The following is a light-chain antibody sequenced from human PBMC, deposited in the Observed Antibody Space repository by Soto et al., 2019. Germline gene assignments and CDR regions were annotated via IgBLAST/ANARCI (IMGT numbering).Light chain of an antibody. CDR2: LGS. Sequence: DIVMTQSPLSLPVTPGGPASISCRSSQILLHSNGYNYLDWYLQKPGQSPQLLIYLGSNRSSGVPDRFSGSGSGTDFTLKISRVEAEDVGVYYCMQALQTPITFGQGTRLEIK. CDR3: MQALQTPIT. V-gene: IGKV2-28*01. J-gene: IGKJ5*01. CDR1: QILLHSNGYNY.